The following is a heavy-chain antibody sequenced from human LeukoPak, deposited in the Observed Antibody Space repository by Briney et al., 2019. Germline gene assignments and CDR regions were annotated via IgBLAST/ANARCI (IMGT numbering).Heavy chain of an antibody. CDR3: ARVFTMVRGVIIGMLDY. V-gene: IGHV4-34*01. D-gene: IGHD3-10*01. CDR1: GGSFSGYY. Sequence: SETLSLTCAVYGGSFSGYYWSWIRQPPGKGLECIGEINHSGSTNYNPSLKSRVTISVDTSKNQFSLKLSSVTAADTAVYYCARVFTMVRGVIIGMLDYWGQGTLVTVSS. J-gene: IGHJ4*02. CDR2: INHSGST.